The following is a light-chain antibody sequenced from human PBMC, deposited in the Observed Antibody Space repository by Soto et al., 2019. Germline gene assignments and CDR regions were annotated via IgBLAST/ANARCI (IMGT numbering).Light chain of an antibody. J-gene: IGLJ2*01. Sequence: QSVLTQPPSASGTPGQRVTISCSGSSSNIGSNTVSWYQQFPGTAPKLLIYSDNQRPSWVPGRFSASKSGASASLTISGLQSEDEANYYCASWDDSLNVVFGGGTKLTVL. CDR3: ASWDDSLNVV. CDR1: SSNIGSNT. V-gene: IGLV1-44*01. CDR2: SDN.